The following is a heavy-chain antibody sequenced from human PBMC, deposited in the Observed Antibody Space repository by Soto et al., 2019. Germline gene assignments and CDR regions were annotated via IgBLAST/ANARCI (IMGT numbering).Heavy chain of an antibody. D-gene: IGHD3-10*01. CDR2: IYSGGYT. V-gene: IGHV3-53*01. CDR1: GFTVSNNY. Sequence: EVQLVESGGGLIQPGGSLRLSCAVSGFTVSNNYMSWVRQAPGKGLEGVSVIYSGGYTAYGDSVKGRFTISRDNSKNTIFLQRNSRGAEAPAVFYWGATPGGGGYWGQGTLVTVSS. CDR3: GATPGGGGY. J-gene: IGHJ4*02.